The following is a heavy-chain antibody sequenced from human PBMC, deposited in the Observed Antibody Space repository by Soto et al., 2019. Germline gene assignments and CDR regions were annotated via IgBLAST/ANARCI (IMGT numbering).Heavy chain of an antibody. J-gene: IGHJ5*02. V-gene: IGHV1-3*01. Sequence: GASVKVSCKASGYTFTSYAMHWVRQAPGQRLEWMGWINAGNGNTKYSQKFQGRVTITRDTSASTAYMELSSLRSEDTAVYYCARDSLPYQLLAYNWFDPWGQGTLVTVSS. D-gene: IGHD2-2*01. CDR3: ARDSLPYQLLAYNWFDP. CDR1: GYTFTSYA. CDR2: INAGNGNT.